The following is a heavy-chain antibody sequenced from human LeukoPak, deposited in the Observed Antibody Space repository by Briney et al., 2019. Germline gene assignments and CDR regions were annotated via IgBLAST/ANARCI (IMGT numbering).Heavy chain of an antibody. CDR1: GYSVSGPYY. J-gene: IGHJ6*03. CDR2: IYDSGTT. D-gene: IGHD3-22*01. V-gene: IGHV4-38-2*02. Sequence: PSETLSLTCTVSGYSVSGPYYWGWIRQPPGRGLEWIGTIYDSGTTYYNPSLKSRVTISIGTPKNQFSLNLSSVTAADTAVYYCARHQYYDSRGSHYYSYYYMDVWGKGTTVTVSS. CDR3: ARHQYYDSRGSHYYSYYYMDV.